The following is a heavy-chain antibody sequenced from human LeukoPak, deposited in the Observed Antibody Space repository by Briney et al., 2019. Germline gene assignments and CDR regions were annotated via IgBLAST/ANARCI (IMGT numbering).Heavy chain of an antibody. CDR3: ARNYGSGSFYYYYYMDV. CDR2: IYYSGST. Sequence: SETLSLTCTVSGGSISSSSYCWGWIRQPPGKGLEWIGSIYYSGSTYYNPSLKSRVTISVDTSKNQFSLKLSSVTAADTAVYYCARNYGSGSFYYYYYMDVWGKGTTVTISS. CDR1: GGSISSSSYC. D-gene: IGHD3-10*01. V-gene: IGHV4-39*01. J-gene: IGHJ6*03.